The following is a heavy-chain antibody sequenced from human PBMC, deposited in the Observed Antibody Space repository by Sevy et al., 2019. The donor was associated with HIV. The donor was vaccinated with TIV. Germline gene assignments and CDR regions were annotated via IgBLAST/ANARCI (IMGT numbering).Heavy chain of an antibody. CDR3: ARGGPDDILTHYGMDV. Sequence: ASVKVSCKAFGGSFSFYGISWVRQAPGQGLEWMAGIIPILGTTKYAQKFQGRVTITADESTGTVYMELTGLRSEDTAVYYCARGGPDDILTHYGMDVWGQGTTVTVSS. CDR1: GGSFSFYG. D-gene: IGHD3-9*01. V-gene: IGHV1-69*13. CDR2: IIPILGTT. J-gene: IGHJ6*02.